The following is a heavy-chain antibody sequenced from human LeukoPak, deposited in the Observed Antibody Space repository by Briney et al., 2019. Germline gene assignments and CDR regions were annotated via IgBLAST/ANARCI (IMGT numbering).Heavy chain of an antibody. CDR1: GFTFSSYW. CDR3: AKDISVAAAGPFDY. D-gene: IGHD6-13*01. CDR2: IKKDGSEK. V-gene: IGHV3-7*03. Sequence: GGSLRLSCAASGFTFSSYWMSWVRQAPGKGLEWVANIKKDGSEKYYVDSVKGRFTISRDNAKNSLYLQMNSLRAEDMALYYCAKDISVAAAGPFDYWGQGTLVTVSS. J-gene: IGHJ4*02.